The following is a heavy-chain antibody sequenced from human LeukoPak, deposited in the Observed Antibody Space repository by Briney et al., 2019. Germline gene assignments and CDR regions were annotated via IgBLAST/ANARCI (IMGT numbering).Heavy chain of an antibody. CDR3: ASPKDTVALLGY. CDR1: RYSISSGYY. CDR2: INHSGST. D-gene: IGHD3-10*01. V-gene: IGHV4-38-2*02. Sequence: SETLSLTCTVSRYSISSGYYWGWIRQPPGKGLEWIGSINHSGSTYYNPSLKSRVTISADTSKNQFSLKLSSVTAADTAVYYCASPKDTVALLGYWGQGTLVTVSS. J-gene: IGHJ4*02.